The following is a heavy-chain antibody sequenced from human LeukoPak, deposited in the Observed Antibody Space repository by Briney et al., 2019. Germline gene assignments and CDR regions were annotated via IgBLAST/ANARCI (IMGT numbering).Heavy chain of an antibody. CDR1: GFTLTSYG. Sequence: PGGSLRLSCAASGFTLTSYGMHWVRQAPGKGLEWVAYIRYDGNNRYFADSVKGRFTISRDNSKNTLYLQMNSLRVEDTAIYYCAKYRSEYSSPAHFDYWGQGTLVTVSS. J-gene: IGHJ4*02. CDR3: AKYRSEYSSPAHFDY. CDR2: IRYDGNNR. V-gene: IGHV3-30*02. D-gene: IGHD6-6*01.